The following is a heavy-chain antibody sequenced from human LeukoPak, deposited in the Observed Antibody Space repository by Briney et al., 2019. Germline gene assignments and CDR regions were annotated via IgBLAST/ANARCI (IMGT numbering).Heavy chain of an antibody. Sequence: GGSLRLSCAASGLTFSTYAMHWVRQAPGKGLEWVAVITYDGSDKYYADSVKGRFTISRDNSKNTVYLQMNSLRAEDTAVYYCARVPYGSGTYTDYWGRGTLVTVSS. D-gene: IGHD3-10*01. CDR3: ARVPYGSGTYTDY. CDR1: GLTFSTYA. CDR2: ITYDGSDK. V-gene: IGHV3-30-3*01. J-gene: IGHJ4*02.